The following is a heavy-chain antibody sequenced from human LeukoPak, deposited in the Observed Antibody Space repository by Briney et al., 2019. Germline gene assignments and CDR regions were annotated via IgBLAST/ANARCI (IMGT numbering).Heavy chain of an antibody. CDR3: ARQVIYVGSDYYYGMDV. Sequence: PSETLFLTCTVSGGSISSSSYYWGWIRQPPGKGLEWIGSIYYSGSTYYNPSLKSRVTISVDTSKNQFSLKLSSVTAADTAVYYCARQVIYVGSDYYYGMDVWGQGTTVTVSS. CDR1: GGSISSSSYY. CDR2: IYYSGST. V-gene: IGHV4-39*01. D-gene: IGHD3-10*01. J-gene: IGHJ6*02.